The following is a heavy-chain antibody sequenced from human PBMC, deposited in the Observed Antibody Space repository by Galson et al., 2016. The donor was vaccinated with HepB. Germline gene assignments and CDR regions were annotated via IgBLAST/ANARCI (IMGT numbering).Heavy chain of an antibody. CDR2: VSPGDSDT. CDR3: TRSTFGFDD. V-gene: IGHV5-51*03. D-gene: IGHD2/OR15-2a*01. J-gene: IGHJ4*02. CDR1: GYRFANYW. Sequence: QSGAEVTKPGESLKISCKASGYRFANYWIGWVRQMPGKGLEWMGDVSPGDSDTRYSPSFQGQVTISGDKSLTTAYLQWNSLKASDNAIYYCTRSTFGFDDWGLGTLVTVSS.